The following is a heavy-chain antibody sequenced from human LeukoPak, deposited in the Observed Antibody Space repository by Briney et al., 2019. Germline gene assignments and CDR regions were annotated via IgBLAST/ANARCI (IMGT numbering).Heavy chain of an antibody. V-gene: IGHV1-18*01. J-gene: IGHJ4*02. CDR2: ISAYNGNT. CDR1: GYTFTSYG. D-gene: IGHD1-26*01. Sequence: ASVKVSFKASGYTFTSYGISWVRQAPGQGLEWMGWISAYNGNTNYAQKLQGRVTMTTDTSTSTAYMELRSLRSDDTAVYYCARRKVGANYFDYWGQGTLVTVSS. CDR3: ARRKVGANYFDY.